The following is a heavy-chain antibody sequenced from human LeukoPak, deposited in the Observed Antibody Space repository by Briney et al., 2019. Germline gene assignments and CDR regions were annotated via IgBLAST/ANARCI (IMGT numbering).Heavy chain of an antibody. J-gene: IGHJ6*03. V-gene: IGHV4-38-2*01. CDR3: ASLQSYSGLYTYYYMDV. CDR1: GYSISSGYY. Sequence: SETLSLTCAVSGYSISSGYYWGWIRQPPGKGLEWIGSIYHSGSTYYNPSLKSRVTISVDTSKNQFSLKLSSVTAADTAVYYCASLQSYSGLYTYYYMDVWGKGTTVTVSS. CDR2: IYHSGST. D-gene: IGHD6-19*01.